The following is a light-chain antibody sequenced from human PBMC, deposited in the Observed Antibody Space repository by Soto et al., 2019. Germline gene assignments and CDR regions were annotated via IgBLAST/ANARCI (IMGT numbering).Light chain of an antibody. J-gene: IGLJ1*01. CDR3: CSYTSTSAYV. CDR2: EVH. Sequence: QSALTQPPSASGSPGQSVTISCTGTSSDVGGYKYVSWYQQHPGKAPKLMIFEVHKRPSGVPDRFSGSKSGNTASLTVSGLQAEDEADYYCCSYTSTSAYVFGTGTKLTVL. CDR1: SSDVGGYKY. V-gene: IGLV2-8*01.